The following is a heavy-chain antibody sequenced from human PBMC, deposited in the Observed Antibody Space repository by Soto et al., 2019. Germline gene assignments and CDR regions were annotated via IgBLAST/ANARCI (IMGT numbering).Heavy chain of an antibody. CDR2: IYHSGST. Sequence: QVQLQESGPGLVKPSGTLSLTCAVSGGSIISSNWWSWVRQSPGKGLEWIGEIYHSGSTNYNPSLEGRVTMSVDKSKNKFSPRLTSVTAADTAVYYCAGSSYRFDPWGQGSLVTVSS. D-gene: IGHD1-1*01. V-gene: IGHV4-4*02. CDR1: GGSIISSNW. J-gene: IGHJ5*02. CDR3: AGSSYRFDP.